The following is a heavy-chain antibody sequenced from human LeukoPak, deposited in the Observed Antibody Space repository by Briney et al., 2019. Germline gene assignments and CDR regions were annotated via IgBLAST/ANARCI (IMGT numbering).Heavy chain of an antibody. Sequence: GGSLRLSCAGSGFTFSSYPMNWVRQAPGKGLEWVSSISSRSSYIFYAESVKGRFTISRDNAKNSLYLQMNSLRAEDTAVYYCARDVLSGSYHWDYWGQGTLVTVSS. D-gene: IGHD1-26*01. J-gene: IGHJ4*02. CDR3: ARDVLSGSYHWDY. CDR1: GFTFSSYP. CDR2: ISSRSSYI. V-gene: IGHV3-21*01.